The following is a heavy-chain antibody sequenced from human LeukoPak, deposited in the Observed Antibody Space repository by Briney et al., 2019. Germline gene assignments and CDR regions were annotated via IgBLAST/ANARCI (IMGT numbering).Heavy chain of an antibody. CDR3: ARQGVQYYDILTGYFPFDY. CDR1: GYSFTSYW. J-gene: IGHJ4*02. D-gene: IGHD3-9*01. CDR2: IYPGDSDT. Sequence: GESLKISCKGSGYSFTSYWIGWVRQMPGKGLEWMGIIYPGDSDTRYSPSFQGQVTISADKSISTAYLQWSSLKASDTAMYYCARQGVQYYDILTGYFPFDYWGQGTLVTASS. V-gene: IGHV5-51*01.